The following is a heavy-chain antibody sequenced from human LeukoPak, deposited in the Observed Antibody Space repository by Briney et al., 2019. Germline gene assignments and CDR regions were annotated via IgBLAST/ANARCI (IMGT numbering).Heavy chain of an antibody. Sequence: QPGGSLRLSCAASGFTFSTYAMSWVRQAPGKGLDWVSAISGSGGSTYYADSVKGRFTISRDNSKNTLYLQINSLRAEDTAIYYCAKDRRNWGSRVDYWGQGTLVTVSS. CDR3: AKDRRNWGSRVDY. V-gene: IGHV3-23*01. J-gene: IGHJ4*02. CDR2: ISGSGGST. CDR1: GFTFSTYA. D-gene: IGHD7-27*01.